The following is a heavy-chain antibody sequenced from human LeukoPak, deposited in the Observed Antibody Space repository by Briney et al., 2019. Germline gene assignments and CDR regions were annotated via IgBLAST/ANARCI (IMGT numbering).Heavy chain of an antibody. J-gene: IGHJ4*02. CDR2: IHYSGIT. CDR3: ARLIAVTGTVDYFDS. V-gene: IGHV4-59*08. Sequence: PSETLSLTCTVSGGSINSYHWSWIRQPPGKGLEWIGYIHYSGITNYNPSLKSRVTISVDTSRTQFFLKLNSVTAADTAVYYCARLIAVTGTVDYFDSWGQGTLVTVSS. D-gene: IGHD6-19*01. CDR1: GGSINSYH.